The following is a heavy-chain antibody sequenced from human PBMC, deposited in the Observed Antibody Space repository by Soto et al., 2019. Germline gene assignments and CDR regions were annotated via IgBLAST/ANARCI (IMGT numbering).Heavy chain of an antibody. J-gene: IGHJ4*02. CDR2: NNPNSGGT. CDR3: ARDQERYFDWSPQQLVIPIIDY. Sequence: ASVKVSCKASGYTFTGYYIHWVRQAPGQGLEWMGWNNPNSGGTNFAQKFQDRITMTRDKSISTAYMELSSLRSDDTAVYFCARDQERYFDWSPQQLVIPIIDYWGQGTLVTVSS. CDR1: GYTFTGYY. D-gene: IGHD3-9*01. V-gene: IGHV1-2*02.